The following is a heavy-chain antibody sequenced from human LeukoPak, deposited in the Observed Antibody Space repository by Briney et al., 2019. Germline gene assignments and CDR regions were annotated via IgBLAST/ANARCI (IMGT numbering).Heavy chain of an antibody. J-gene: IGHJ5*02. CDR1: GGSISSGTYY. CDR2: IYTSGST. Sequence: PSQTLSLTCTVSGGSISSGTYYWSWIRQPAGKGLEWIGRIYTSGSTNYNPSLKSRVTMSVDTSKNQFSLKLSSVTAADTAVYYCAREGNWFDPWGQGTLVTVSS. CDR3: AREGNWFDP. V-gene: IGHV4-61*02.